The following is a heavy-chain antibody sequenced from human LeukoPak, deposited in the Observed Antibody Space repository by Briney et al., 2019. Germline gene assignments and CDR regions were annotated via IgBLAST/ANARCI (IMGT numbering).Heavy chain of an antibody. J-gene: IGHJ5*02. Sequence: GASVKVSCKASGYTFTSYYMHWVRQAPGQGLEWMGIINPSGGSTSYAQKFQGRVTMTRDTSTSTVYMELSSLRSEDTAVYYCARDRNTIFGVVIYWFYPWGQGTLVTVSS. CDR3: ARDRNTIFGVVIYWFYP. CDR1: GYTFTSYY. CDR2: INPSGGST. V-gene: IGHV1-46*01. D-gene: IGHD3-3*01.